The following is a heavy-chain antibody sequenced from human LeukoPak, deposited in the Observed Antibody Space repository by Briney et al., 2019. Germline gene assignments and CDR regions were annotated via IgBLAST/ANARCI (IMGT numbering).Heavy chain of an antibody. J-gene: IGHJ4*02. CDR2: IYTSGST. CDR3: ASHDFWSGYYTV. V-gene: IGHV4-4*07. Sequence: PSETLSLTCTVSGGSISSYYWSWIRQPAGKGLERIGRIYTSGSTNYNPSLKSRVTMSVDTSKNQFSLKLSSVTAADTAVYYCASHDFWSGYYTVWGQGTLVTVSS. CDR1: GGSISSYY. D-gene: IGHD3-3*01.